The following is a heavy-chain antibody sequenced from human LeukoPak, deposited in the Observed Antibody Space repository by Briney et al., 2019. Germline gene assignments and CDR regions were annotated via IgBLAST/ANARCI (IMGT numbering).Heavy chain of an antibody. CDR1: GFTFSSYA. V-gene: IGHV3-30-3*01. Sequence: PGGSLRLSCAASGFTFSSYAMPWVRQAPGKGLEWVAVISYDGSNKYYADSVKGRFTISRDNSKNTLYLQMNSLRAEDTAVYYCARDRDFWSGYSDYWGQGTLVTVSS. D-gene: IGHD3-3*01. CDR3: ARDRDFWSGYSDY. CDR2: ISYDGSNK. J-gene: IGHJ4*02.